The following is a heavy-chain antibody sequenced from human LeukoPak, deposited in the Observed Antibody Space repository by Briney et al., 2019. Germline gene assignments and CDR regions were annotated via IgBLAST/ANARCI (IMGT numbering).Heavy chain of an antibody. CDR2: IYPADSDT. D-gene: IGHD3-10*01. J-gene: IGHJ4*02. V-gene: IGHV5-51*01. CDR1: GYIFTHYW. CDR3: ARQSRDGSKTRGYYFDY. Sequence: GESLKISCQVSGYIFTHYWIGWVRQMPGNGLESMGIIYPADSDTTYSPSFQGQVTISAAKSISTVYLQWSSMKASDTAVYYCARQSRDGSKTRGYYFDYWGQGTLVTVSS.